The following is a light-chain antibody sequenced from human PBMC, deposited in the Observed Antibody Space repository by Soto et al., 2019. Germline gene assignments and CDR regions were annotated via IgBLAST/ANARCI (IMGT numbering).Light chain of an antibody. CDR3: QQYNNWPWT. CDR1: QSVSYY. V-gene: IGKV3-15*01. J-gene: IGKJ1*01. Sequence: EIVLTHSPATLSLSPWEIATLSCRASQSVSYYLAWYQQKPGQAPRLLIYGASTRATGFPARFSGSGSGTDFTLTISSLQSEDLAVYYCQQYNNWPWTFGQGTKVDIK. CDR2: GAS.